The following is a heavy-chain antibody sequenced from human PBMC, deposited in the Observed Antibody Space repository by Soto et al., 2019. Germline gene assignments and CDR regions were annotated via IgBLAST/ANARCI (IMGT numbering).Heavy chain of an antibody. CDR1: GGSFSGYY. J-gene: IGHJ6*02. Sequence: SETLSLTCAVYGGSFSGYYWSWIRQPPGKGLEWIGEINHSGSTNYNPSLKSRVTISVDTSKNQFSLKLSSVTAADTAVYYCARGGSNWNYGDYYYSGMDVWGQGTTVTVSS. CDR3: ARGGSNWNYGDYYYSGMDV. V-gene: IGHV4-34*01. D-gene: IGHD1-7*01. CDR2: INHSGST.